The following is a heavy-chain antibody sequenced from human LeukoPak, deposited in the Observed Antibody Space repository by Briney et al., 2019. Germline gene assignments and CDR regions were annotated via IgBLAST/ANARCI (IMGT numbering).Heavy chain of an antibody. J-gene: IGHJ5*01. CDR2: MNPNSGNT. D-gene: IGHD4-11*01. V-gene: IGHV1-8*01. CDR3: TTRQGSLETTVRDS. Sequence: ASVKVSCKASGYTFTSYDINWVRQATGQGLEWMGWMNPNSGNTGYAQKFQGRVTMTEDTSTDTVNMELSNLRSDDTAVYYCTTRQGSLETTVRDSWGQGTLVTVSS. CDR1: GYTFTSYD.